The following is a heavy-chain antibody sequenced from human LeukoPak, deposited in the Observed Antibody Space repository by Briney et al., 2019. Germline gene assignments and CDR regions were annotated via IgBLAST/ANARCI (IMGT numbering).Heavy chain of an antibody. J-gene: IGHJ4*02. D-gene: IGHD6-6*01. CDR1: GYNFINYG. CDR2: RSIYNGNT. CDR3: ARGGPFPSGSSSREYYLDY. Sequence: ASVKVSCKASGYNFINYGISWVRQAPGQGLEWMGWRSIYNGNTDYKLQGRVTMTTDTSTSTAYMEVRSLRSDDTAVYYCARGGPFPSGSSSREYYLDYWGQGTLVTVSS. V-gene: IGHV1-18*01.